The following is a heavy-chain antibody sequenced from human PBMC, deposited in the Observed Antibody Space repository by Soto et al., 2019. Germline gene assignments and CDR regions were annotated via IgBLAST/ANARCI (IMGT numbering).Heavy chain of an antibody. V-gene: IGHV1-3*01. Sequence: ASVKVSCKASGYTFTSYAMHWVRQAPGQRLEWMGWINAGNSNTKYSQKFQGRVTITRDTSASTAYMELSSLRSEDTAVYYCAGAQRWLQLNYWGQGTLVTVSS. CDR3: AGAQRWLQLNY. CDR2: INAGNSNT. J-gene: IGHJ4*02. CDR1: GYTFTSYA. D-gene: IGHD5-12*01.